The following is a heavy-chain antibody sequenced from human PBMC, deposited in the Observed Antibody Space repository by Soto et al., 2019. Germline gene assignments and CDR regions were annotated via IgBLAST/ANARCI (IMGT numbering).Heavy chain of an antibody. V-gene: IGHV3-30*18. CDR2: ISFDGSNK. CDR3: AKTPYDSKSSAYDRWYFDN. CDR1: GFTFSSYG. Sequence: GGSLRLSCAASGFTFSSYGIHWVRQAPGKGLEWVALISFDGSNKYYADSVKGRFIISRDNSKNTLYLQMNSLRGEDTAVYYCAKTPYDSKSSAYDRWYFDNWGQGILVTVSS. J-gene: IGHJ4*02. D-gene: IGHD5-12*01.